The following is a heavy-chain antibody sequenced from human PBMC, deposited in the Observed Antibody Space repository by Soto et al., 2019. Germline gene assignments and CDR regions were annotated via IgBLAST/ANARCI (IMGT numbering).Heavy chain of an antibody. CDR1: GYSFTSYW. CDR2: IYPGDSDT. CDR3: ARLRFDWLLPSDNYYYYYMDV. Sequence: GESLKISCKVSGYSFTSYWIGWVRQMPGKGLEWMGIIYPGDSDTRYSPSFQGQVTISADKSISTAYLQWSSLKASDTAMYYCARLRFDWLLPSDNYYYYYMDVWGKGTKVTVS. V-gene: IGHV5-51*01. D-gene: IGHD3-9*01. J-gene: IGHJ6*03.